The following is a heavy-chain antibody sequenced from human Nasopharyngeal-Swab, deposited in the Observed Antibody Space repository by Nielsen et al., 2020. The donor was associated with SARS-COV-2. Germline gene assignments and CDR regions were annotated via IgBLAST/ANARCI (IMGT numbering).Heavy chain of an antibody. D-gene: IGHD6-19*01. CDR3: AATVAGMGSYGD. Sequence: WVRQAPGQRLEWIGWIVVGSGNTNYAQKFQGRVTITRDMSTSTAYMELSSLRSEDTAVYYCAATVAGMGSYGDWGQGTLVTVSS. V-gene: IGHV1-58*01. CDR2: IVVGSGNT. J-gene: IGHJ4*02.